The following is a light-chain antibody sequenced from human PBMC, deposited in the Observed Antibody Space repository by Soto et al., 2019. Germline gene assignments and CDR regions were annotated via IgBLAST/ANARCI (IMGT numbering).Light chain of an antibody. CDR2: DVT. CDR3: CSYAGTSRV. CDR1: SSDVGAYNY. J-gene: IGLJ3*02. Sequence: QSVLTQPRSLSGSPGQSVTISCTGTSSDVGAYNYVSWYQHHPGKAPKLMIYDVTKRPSGVPDRFSGSKSGNTASLTISWLQAEDEADYYCCSYAGTSRVFGGGTKLTVL. V-gene: IGLV2-11*01.